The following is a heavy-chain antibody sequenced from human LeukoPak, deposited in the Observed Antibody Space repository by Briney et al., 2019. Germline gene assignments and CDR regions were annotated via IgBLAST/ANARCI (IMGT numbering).Heavy chain of an antibody. Sequence: GGSLRLSCAASGFTISSYSMNWVRQAPGKGLEWASSISSSSSYIYYADSVKGRFTISRDNAKNSLYLQMNSLRAEDTAVYYCASRYYYDSSGYYYASYWGQGTLVTVSS. J-gene: IGHJ4*02. V-gene: IGHV3-21*01. D-gene: IGHD3-22*01. CDR3: ASRYYYDSSGYYYASY. CDR2: ISSSSSYI. CDR1: GFTISSYS.